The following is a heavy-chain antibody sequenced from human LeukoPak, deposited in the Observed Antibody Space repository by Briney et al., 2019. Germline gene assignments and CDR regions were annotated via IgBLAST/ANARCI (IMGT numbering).Heavy chain of an antibody. CDR1: GFTFDNYA. J-gene: IGHJ4*02. V-gene: IGHV3-9*01. Sequence: PGGSLRLSCAASGFTFDNYALHWVRQAPGKGLEWVSGINWNSGGIGYADSVKGRFTISRDSPKNSLYLQMNSLRAEDTALYYCARGSGYSYAIDYWGQGTLVTVSS. CDR3: ARGSGYSYAIDY. D-gene: IGHD5-18*01. CDR2: INWNSGGI.